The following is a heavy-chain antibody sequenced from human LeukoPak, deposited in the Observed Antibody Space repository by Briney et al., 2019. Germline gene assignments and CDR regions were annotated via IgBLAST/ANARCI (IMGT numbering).Heavy chain of an antibody. CDR1: GFTFSSYW. J-gene: IGHJ4*02. D-gene: IGHD2-2*02. CDR2: ISYDGSNK. Sequence: PGGSLRLSCAASGFTFSSYWMSWVRQAPGKGLEWVAVISYDGSNKYYADSVKGRFTISRDNSKNTLYLQMNSLRAEDTAVYYCARGPYCSSTSCDTGFDYWGQGTLVTVSS. V-gene: IGHV3-30-3*01. CDR3: ARGPYCSSTSCDTGFDY.